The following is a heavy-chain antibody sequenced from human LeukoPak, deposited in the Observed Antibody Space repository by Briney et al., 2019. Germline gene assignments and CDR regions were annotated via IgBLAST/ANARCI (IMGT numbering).Heavy chain of an antibody. Sequence: SHTLSLTCAVSGRSISSGGYSSGWIQQPPGKGLEWFGYIYHSGSTYYNPSLKSRVTISVDTSKNQFSLKLSSVTAADTAVYYCARGPPYIVVVTAIGFFDYWGQGTLVTVSS. CDR2: IYHSGST. CDR1: GRSISSGGYS. V-gene: IGHV4-30-2*01. CDR3: ARGPPYIVVVTAIGFFDY. J-gene: IGHJ4*02. D-gene: IGHD2-21*02.